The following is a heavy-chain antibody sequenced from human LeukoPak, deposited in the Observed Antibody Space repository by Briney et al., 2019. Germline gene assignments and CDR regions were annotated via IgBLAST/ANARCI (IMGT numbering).Heavy chain of an antibody. CDR2: FSGSGGGT. Sequence: PGGSLRLSCVASGFTFTTYAMSWVRQAPGRGLGWLSGFSGSGGGTSYADSVKGRFTISRDNSKNTLFLQMNSLRDEDTAVYYCAKDGYTYGPIYFDFWGQGTLVTVSS. CDR1: GFTFTTYA. CDR3: AKDGYTYGPIYFDF. J-gene: IGHJ4*02. D-gene: IGHD5-18*01. V-gene: IGHV3-23*01.